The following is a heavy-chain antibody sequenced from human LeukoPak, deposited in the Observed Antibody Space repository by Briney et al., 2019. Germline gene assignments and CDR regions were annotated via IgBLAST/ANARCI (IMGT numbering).Heavy chain of an antibody. V-gene: IGHV5-51*01. CDR2: IYPGDSDT. Sequence: GESLRISCKGSGYSFTSYWIGWVRQMPGKGLEWMGIIYPGDSDTRYSPSFQGQVTISADKSISTAYLQWSSLKASDTAMYYCARVLSEWLLPNDAFDIWGQGTMVTVSS. CDR1: GYSFTSYW. J-gene: IGHJ3*02. D-gene: IGHD3-22*01. CDR3: ARVLSEWLLPNDAFDI.